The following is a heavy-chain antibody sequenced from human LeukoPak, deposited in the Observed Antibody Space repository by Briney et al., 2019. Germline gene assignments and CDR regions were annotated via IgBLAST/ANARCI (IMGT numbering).Heavy chain of an antibody. CDR2: INPNSGGT. CDR1: GYTFTGYY. Sequence: ASVKVSCKASGYTFTGYYIHWVRQAPGQGLEWMGWINPNSGGTNYAQKFQGRVTMTRDTSISTAYMELSRLRSDDTAVYYCASLNSVVVAASPFDYWGQGTLVTVSS. J-gene: IGHJ4*02. CDR3: ASLNSVVVAASPFDY. D-gene: IGHD2-15*01. V-gene: IGHV1-2*02.